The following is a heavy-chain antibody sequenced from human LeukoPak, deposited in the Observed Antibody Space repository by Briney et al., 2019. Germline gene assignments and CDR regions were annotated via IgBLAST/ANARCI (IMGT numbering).Heavy chain of an antibody. V-gene: IGHV3-21*01. Sequence: GGSLRLSCAASRFTFSNYWMSWVRQAPGKGLEWVSSITGSSNYMYYADSVKGRFTISRDNAKNSLYLQMNSLRAEDTAVYYCVVTIFGVVIWGQGTLVTVSS. CDR3: VVTIFGVVI. CDR2: ITGSSNYM. J-gene: IGHJ4*02. D-gene: IGHD3-3*01. CDR1: RFTFSNYW.